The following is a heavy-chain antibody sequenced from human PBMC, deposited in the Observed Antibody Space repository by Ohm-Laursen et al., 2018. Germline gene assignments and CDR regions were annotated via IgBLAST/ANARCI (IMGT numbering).Heavy chain of an antibody. CDR3: ASLGEAVRENLNWFDP. Sequence: ASVKVSCKASGYTFTGCYMQWVRQAPGQGLEWMGWINPNSGGIDYAPKFQGRVTMTRDTSISTAYMELSRLRSDDTAVYYCASLGEAVRENLNWFDPWGQGTLVTVSS. J-gene: IGHJ5*02. CDR2: INPNSGGI. CDR1: GYTFTGCY. D-gene: IGHD3-10*01. V-gene: IGHV1-2*02.